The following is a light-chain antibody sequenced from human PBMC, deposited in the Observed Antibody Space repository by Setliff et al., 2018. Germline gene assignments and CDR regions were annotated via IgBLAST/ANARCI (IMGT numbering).Light chain of an antibody. V-gene: IGLV2-11*01. CDR3: CSYVRGSAYV. J-gene: IGLJ1*01. Sequence: QSALTQPRSVSGSPGQPVTISCTGASSDFGAYNYVSWYQQYPGKAPQLMIYAVTKRPSGVSNRFSGSKSGKAASLTISGLQAEDEADYYCCSYVRGSAYVFGTGTKVTVL. CDR2: AVT. CDR1: SSDFGAYNY.